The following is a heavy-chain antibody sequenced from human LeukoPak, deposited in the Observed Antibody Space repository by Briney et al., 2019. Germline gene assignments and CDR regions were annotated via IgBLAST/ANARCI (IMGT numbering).Heavy chain of an antibody. CDR1: GFTFDDYA. CDR3: ANDPGP. Sequence: PGRSLRLSCAASGFTFDDYAMHWVRQAPGKGLEWVSGISWNSGSIGYADSVKGRFTISRDNAKNSLYLQMDSLRAEDTALYYCANDPGPWGQGTLVSVSS. V-gene: IGHV3-9*01. CDR2: ISWNSGSI. J-gene: IGHJ5*02.